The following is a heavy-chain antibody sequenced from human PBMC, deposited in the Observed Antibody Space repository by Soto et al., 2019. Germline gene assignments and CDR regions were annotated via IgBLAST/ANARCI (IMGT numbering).Heavy chain of an antibody. Sequence: ASVKVSCKVSGYTLTELSMHWVRQAPGKGLEWMGGFDPEDGETIYAQKFQGRVTMTEDTSTDTAYMELSSLRSEDTAVYYCATYYYGSGSPEIYGMDVCGQGTTVTV. D-gene: IGHD3-10*01. J-gene: IGHJ6*02. CDR2: FDPEDGET. CDR3: ATYYYGSGSPEIYGMDV. CDR1: GYTLTELS. V-gene: IGHV1-24*01.